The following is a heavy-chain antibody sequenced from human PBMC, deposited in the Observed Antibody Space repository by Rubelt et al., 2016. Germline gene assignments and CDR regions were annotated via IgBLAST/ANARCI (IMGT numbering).Heavy chain of an antibody. V-gene: IGHV1-46*01. CDR1: GYTLTELS. J-gene: IGHJ4*02. CDR2: INPSGGST. CDR3: ARVGFYYDSGSYVD. D-gene: IGHD3-10*01. Sequence: QVQLVQSGAEVKKPGASVQVSCKVSGYTLTELSMHWVRQAPGKGLEWMGIINPSGGSTTYAQKFQGRVTMTRDTSTSTVYMDLSSLRCEDTAVYYCARVGFYYDSGSYVDWGQGTLVTVSS.